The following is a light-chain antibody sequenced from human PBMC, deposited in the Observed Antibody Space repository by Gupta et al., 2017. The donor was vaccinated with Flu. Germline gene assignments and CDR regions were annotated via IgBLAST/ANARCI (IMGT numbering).Light chain of an antibody. Sequence: QSALTQPASVSGSPGQSITISCTGTSSDVGGYNYVSWYQQHPGKAPKLMSYEVSNRPSGVSNRVSGSKSGNTASLTISGLQAEDEAYYYCSSYTSSSTRGFGGGTQLT. CDR3: SSYTSSSTRG. CDR2: EVS. CDR1: SSDVGGYNY. V-gene: IGLV2-14*01. J-gene: IGLJ3*02.